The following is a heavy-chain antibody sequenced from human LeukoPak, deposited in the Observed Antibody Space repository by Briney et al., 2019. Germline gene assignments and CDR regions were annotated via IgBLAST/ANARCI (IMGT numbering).Heavy chain of an antibody. CDR3: ARNLIPEQLVVNF. CDR2: IYYTGST. J-gene: IGHJ4*02. CDR1: GGSISNYY. Sequence: SETLSLTCTVSGGSISNYYWNWIRQPPGKGLGWIGYIYYTGSTNYNPSLKSRVTMSVDTSKNQFSLNLQSVTPEDTAVYYCARNLIPEQLVVNFWGQGTLVTVSS. D-gene: IGHD6-13*01. V-gene: IGHV4-59*01.